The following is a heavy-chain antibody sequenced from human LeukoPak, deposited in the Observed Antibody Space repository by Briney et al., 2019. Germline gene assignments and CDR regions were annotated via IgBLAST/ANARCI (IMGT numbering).Heavy chain of an antibody. CDR2: IIPIFGTA. V-gene: IGHV1-69*13. J-gene: IGHJ3*02. Sequence: SVKVSCTASGGTFSSYAISWVRQAPGQGLEWMGGIIPIFGTANYAQKFQGRVTITADESTSTAYMELSSLRSEDTAVYYCARGIFGDPDLKRDAFDIWGQGTMVTVSS. CDR1: GGTFSSYA. CDR3: ARGIFGDPDLKRDAFDI. D-gene: IGHD2-21*02.